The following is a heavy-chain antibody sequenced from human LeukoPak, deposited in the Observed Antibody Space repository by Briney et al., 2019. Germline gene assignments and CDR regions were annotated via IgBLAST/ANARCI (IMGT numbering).Heavy chain of an antibody. D-gene: IGHD4-23*01. CDR1: GFTVSSNY. CDR2: IYNNGNT. Sequence: GGSLRLSCAASGFTVSSNYMSWVRQAPGKGLEWVSVIYNNGNTYYADSVKGRYTISRDNSKNTLYLQMNSLRAEDTAVYYCAREVTGGNPFDYWGQGTLVTVSS. V-gene: IGHV3-53*01. CDR3: AREVTGGNPFDY. J-gene: IGHJ4*02.